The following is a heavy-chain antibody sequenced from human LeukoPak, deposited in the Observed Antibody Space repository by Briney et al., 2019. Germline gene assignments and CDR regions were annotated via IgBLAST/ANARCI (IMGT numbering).Heavy chain of an antibody. CDR2: ISSSSSTI. Sequence: PGGSLRLSCAASGFTFSSYSMNWVRQASGKGLEWVSYISSSSSTIYYADSVKGRFTISRDNAKNSLYLQMNSLRAEDTAVYYCAELGITMIGGVWGKGTTVTISS. V-gene: IGHV3-48*04. CDR3: AELGITMIGGV. J-gene: IGHJ6*04. CDR1: GFTFSSYS. D-gene: IGHD3-10*02.